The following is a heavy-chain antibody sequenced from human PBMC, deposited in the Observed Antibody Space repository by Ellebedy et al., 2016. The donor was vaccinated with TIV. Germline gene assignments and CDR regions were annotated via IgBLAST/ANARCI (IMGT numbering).Heavy chain of an antibody. Sequence: GGSLRLSXAASGFTFSSYSMNWVRQAPGKGLEWVSSISSSSSYIYYADSVKGRFTISRDNAKNSLYLQMNSLRAEDTAVYYCATHGGIAAAGTGFDYWGQGTLVTVSS. D-gene: IGHD6-13*01. CDR2: ISSSSSYI. J-gene: IGHJ4*02. CDR1: GFTFSSYS. CDR3: ATHGGIAAAGTGFDY. V-gene: IGHV3-21*01.